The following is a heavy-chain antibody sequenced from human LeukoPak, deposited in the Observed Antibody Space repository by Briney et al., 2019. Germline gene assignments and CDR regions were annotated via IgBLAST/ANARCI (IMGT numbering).Heavy chain of an antibody. D-gene: IGHD4-17*01. Sequence: SETLSLTCAVYGGSFSGYYWSWIRQPPGKGLEWIGEINHSGGTNYNPSLKSRVTISVDTSKNQFSLKLSSVTAADTAVYYCARGSRAPTVSRRSGFDYWGRGTLVTVSS. CDR3: ARGSRAPTVSRRSGFDY. J-gene: IGHJ4*02. CDR1: GGSFSGYY. V-gene: IGHV4-34*01. CDR2: INHSGGT.